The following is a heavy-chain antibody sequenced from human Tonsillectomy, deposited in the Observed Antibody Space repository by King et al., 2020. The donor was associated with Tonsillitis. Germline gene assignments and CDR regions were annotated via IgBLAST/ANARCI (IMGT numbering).Heavy chain of an antibody. Sequence: VQLQQWGAGLLKPSETLSLTCAVYGGSFSGYYWGWIRQPPGKGLEWIGEISHSGSTNYNPSLKSRVTISLDTSKNQFSLKLTSVTAADTAVYYCARGKYDFWSGYHDYFDFWGRGTPLTVSS. V-gene: IGHV4-34*01. CDR3: ARGKYDFWSGYHDYFDF. D-gene: IGHD3-3*01. CDR2: ISHSGST. J-gene: IGHJ4*02. CDR1: GGSFSGYY.